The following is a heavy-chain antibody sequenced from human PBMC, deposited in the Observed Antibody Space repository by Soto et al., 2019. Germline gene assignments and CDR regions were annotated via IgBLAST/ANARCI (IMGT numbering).Heavy chain of an antibody. CDR1: GFIFSTYP. CDR2: ISSSGGGT. CDR3: AIDIVPNDISGYYSILQDF. Sequence: GGSLRLSCAASGFIFSTYPMGWVRQAPGKELEWVSAISSSGGGTYYVDSVKGRFSISRDNSRNTLYLQLNDLRAEDTALYYCAIDIVPNDISGYYSILQDFWGQGTLVTVTS. V-gene: IGHV3-23*01. J-gene: IGHJ4*02. D-gene: IGHD3-22*01.